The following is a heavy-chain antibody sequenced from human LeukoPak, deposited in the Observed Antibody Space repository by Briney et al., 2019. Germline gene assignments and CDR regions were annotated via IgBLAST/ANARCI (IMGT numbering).Heavy chain of an antibody. D-gene: IGHD3-10*01. V-gene: IGHV3-11*04. CDR1: GFTFSDYY. CDR2: ISSSGSTI. Sequence: GGSLRLSCAASGFTFSDYYMSWIRQAPGKGLEWVSYISSSGSTIYYADSVKGRFTISRDNAKNSLYLQTNSLRAEDTAVYYCARDMVRGVIAYWGQGTLVTVSS. J-gene: IGHJ4*02. CDR3: ARDMVRGVIAY.